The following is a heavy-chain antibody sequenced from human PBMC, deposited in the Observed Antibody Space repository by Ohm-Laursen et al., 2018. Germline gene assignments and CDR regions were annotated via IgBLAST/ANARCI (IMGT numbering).Heavy chain of an antibody. CDR3: ARHSGYYGMDV. CDR1: GFTFSDYY. Sequence: SLRLSRAASGFTFSDYYMSWIRQAPGKGLEWLSDISSSGSVKDYADSVKGRFTISRDNAKNSLYLQMNSLRAEDTAVYYCARHSGYYGMDVWGQGTTVTVSS. V-gene: IGHV3-11*01. CDR2: ISSSGSVK. J-gene: IGHJ6*02.